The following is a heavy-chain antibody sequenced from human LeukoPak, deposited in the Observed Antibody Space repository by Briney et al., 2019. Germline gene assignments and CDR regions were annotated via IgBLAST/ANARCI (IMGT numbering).Heavy chain of an antibody. CDR2: INSDASST. V-gene: IGHV3-74*01. CDR3: TRAQGSHGGDFDY. CDR1: GFSFSSYW. J-gene: IGHJ4*02. Sequence: PGGSRRLSCAASGFSFSSYWMHWVRQAPGKGLVWVSRINSDASSTNYADSVKGRLTISRDNAKNTLYLQMNSLRAEDTAVYYCTRAQGSHGGDFDYWGQGTLVTVSS.